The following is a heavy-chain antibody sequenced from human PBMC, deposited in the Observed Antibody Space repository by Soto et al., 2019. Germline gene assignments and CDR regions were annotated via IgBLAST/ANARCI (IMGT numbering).Heavy chain of an antibody. V-gene: IGHV4-39*02. J-gene: IGHJ6*02. Sequence: SETLSLTCTVSGGSVRSSNYYWAWIRQPPGKGLEWIGSIRYGGNTYSNPSLKSRLTISVDTTNNHISLRLSSVTAADKAIYYCATGNIDFGTGYNYFYYGMDVWGQGTTVTVSS. CDR2: IRYGGNT. D-gene: IGHD3-3*01. CDR1: GGSVRSSNYY. CDR3: ATGNIDFGTGYNYFYYGMDV.